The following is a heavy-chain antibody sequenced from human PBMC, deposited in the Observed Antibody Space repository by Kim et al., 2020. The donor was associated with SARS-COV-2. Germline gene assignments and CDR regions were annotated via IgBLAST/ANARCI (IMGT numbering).Heavy chain of an antibody. CDR2: ISSTSSTI. CDR1: GFTFSGYS. J-gene: IGHJ3*02. CDR3: ARETAYGFDI. V-gene: IGHV3-48*02. D-gene: IGHD5-18*01. Sequence: GGSLRLSCAASGFTFSGYSMNWVRQAPGKGLEWVSYISSTSSTIHYADSVQGRFTFCRDNAKNSLYLQMNSLRDEDTAVYYCARETAYGFDIWGQGTVVSVSS.